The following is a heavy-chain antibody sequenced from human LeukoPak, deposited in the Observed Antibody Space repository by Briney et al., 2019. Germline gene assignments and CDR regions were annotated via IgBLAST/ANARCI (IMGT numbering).Heavy chain of an antibody. J-gene: IGHJ4*02. CDR3: ARESETSGWYDY. CDR2: ISGDGGST. V-gene: IGHV3-43*02. CDR1: GFTFSSYA. Sequence: GGSLRLSCAASGFTFSSYAMSWVRQAPGKGLEWVSLISGDGGSTFYADSVRGRFTISRDNTRKSLSLQMSSLRSEDTASYYCARESETSGWYDYWGQGTLVTVSS. D-gene: IGHD6-19*01.